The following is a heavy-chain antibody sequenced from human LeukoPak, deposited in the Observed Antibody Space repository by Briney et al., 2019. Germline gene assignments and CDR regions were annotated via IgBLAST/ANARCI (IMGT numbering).Heavy chain of an antibody. J-gene: IGHJ4*02. CDR2: VLPSDSDT. CDR1: GYRFTNYW. V-gene: IGHV5-51*01. D-gene: IGHD2-15*01. CDR3: ARLRIFTSSYYFDY. Sequence: GESLKISCEGSGYRFTNYWIGWVRQMPGKGLEWMGIVLPSDSDTRYSPSFQGQVTISADKSISTAYLQWGSLRASDTAMYYCARLRIFTSSYYFDYWGQGTLVTVSS.